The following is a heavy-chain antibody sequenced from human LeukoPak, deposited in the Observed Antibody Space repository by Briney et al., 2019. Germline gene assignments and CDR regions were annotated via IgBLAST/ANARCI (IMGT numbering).Heavy chain of an antibody. CDR2: ISGSSHYI. D-gene: IGHD3-10*01. CDR1: GFTFSSYS. J-gene: IGHJ4*02. CDR3: ANTLDREGGLAFDF. V-gene: IGHV3-21*06. Sequence: AGGSLRLSCAASGFTFSSYSMNWVRQAPGKGLEWVSSISGSSHYIFYADSMKGRFTISRDNAKNSLYLQMTGLRVEDTAVYYCANTLDREGGLAFDFWGQGTLVTVSS.